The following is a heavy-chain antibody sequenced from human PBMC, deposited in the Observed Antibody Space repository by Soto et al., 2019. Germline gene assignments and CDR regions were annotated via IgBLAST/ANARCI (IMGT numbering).Heavy chain of an antibody. Sequence: QVQLVQSGAEVKKPGASVKVSCKASGYTFTSYDINWVRQATGQGLEWMGWMNPNSGNTGYAQKLQGRVTMTRNTSIITAYMELRSLRSEDTAVYYCVRGFCGRSCLAGDYFQHWGQGTPVTVS. CDR1: GYTFTSYD. J-gene: IGHJ1*01. CDR3: VRGFCGRSCLAGDYFQH. CDR2: MNPNSGNT. D-gene: IGHD2-15*01. V-gene: IGHV1-8*01.